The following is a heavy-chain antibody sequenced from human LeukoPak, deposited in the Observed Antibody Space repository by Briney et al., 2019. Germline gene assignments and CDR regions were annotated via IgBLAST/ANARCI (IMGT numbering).Heavy chain of an antibody. V-gene: IGHV4-59*12. CDR3: AREGTVRWFDP. D-gene: IGHD1-14*01. Sequence: SETLSLTCTVSGGSISSYYWSWIRQPPGKGLEWIGSIYHSGYTYYNPSLKSRVTISVDTSKNQFSLKLNSVTAADTAVYYCAREGTVRWFDPWGQGTLVTVSS. J-gene: IGHJ5*02. CDR2: IYHSGYT. CDR1: GGSISSYY.